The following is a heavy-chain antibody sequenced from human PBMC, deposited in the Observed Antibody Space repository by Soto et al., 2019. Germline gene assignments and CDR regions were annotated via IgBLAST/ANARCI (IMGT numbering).Heavy chain of an antibody. CDR3: ARVWYISCWYHLRFVI. V-gene: IGHV1-69*13. J-gene: IGHJ3*02. D-gene: IGHD6-19*01. CDR2: IIPIFGTA. Sequence: ASVKVSCKASGGTFSSYAISWVRQAPGQGLEWMGGIIPIFGTANYAQKFQGRVTITADESTSTVYMELSSLRSEDTAVYYCARVWYISCWYHLRFVIWVQGKMLTISS. CDR1: GGTFSSYA.